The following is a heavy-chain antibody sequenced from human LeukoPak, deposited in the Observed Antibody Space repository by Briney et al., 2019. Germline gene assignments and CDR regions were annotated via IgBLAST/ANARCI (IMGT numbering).Heavy chain of an antibody. CDR1: GDSINSYF. D-gene: IGHD4-17*01. J-gene: IGHJ3*01. CDR2: TYSRGTT. Sequence: PSETLSLTCTVSGDSINSYFWGWIRQPPGKGLEWIGYTYSRGTTAYNPSLENRLTMSTDTSKNQFSLTLSSLTAADTAVYFCARVTRSHDAFDVWGQPIMVTVSS. CDR3: ARVTRSHDAFDV. V-gene: IGHV4-59*01.